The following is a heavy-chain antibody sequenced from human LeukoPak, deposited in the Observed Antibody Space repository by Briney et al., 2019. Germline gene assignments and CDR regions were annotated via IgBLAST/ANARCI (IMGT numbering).Heavy chain of an antibody. Sequence: XWIGYIYYSGSTNYNPSLKSRVTISVDTSKNQFSLKLSSVTAADTAVYYCARGQYSSGWLDYWGQGTLVTVSS. D-gene: IGHD6-19*01. V-gene: IGHV4-59*08. CDR3: ARGQYSSGWLDY. J-gene: IGHJ4*02. CDR2: IYYSGST.